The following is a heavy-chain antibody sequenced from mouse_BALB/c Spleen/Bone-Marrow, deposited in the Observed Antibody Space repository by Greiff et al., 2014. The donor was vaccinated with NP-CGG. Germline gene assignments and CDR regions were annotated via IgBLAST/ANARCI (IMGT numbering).Heavy chain of an antibody. CDR1: GYTFTDYA. CDR3: ARGIYYDSTWFAY. J-gene: IGHJ3*01. V-gene: IGHV1-67*01. CDR2: ISTYSGNT. Sequence: QVHVKQSGPELVRPGVSVKISCKGSGYTFTDYAMHWMKQSHAKSLEWIGVISTYSGNTNYNQKFKGKATMTVDKSSSTAYMELARLTSEDSAISYCARGIYYDSTWFAYWGQGTLVTVSA. D-gene: IGHD2-4*01.